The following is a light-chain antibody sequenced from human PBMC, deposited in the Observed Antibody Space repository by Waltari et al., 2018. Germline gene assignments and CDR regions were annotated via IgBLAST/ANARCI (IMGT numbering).Light chain of an antibody. CDR3: SSYTSSSTLS. J-gene: IGLJ2*01. Sequence: QSPLTQPASVSGSPGQSTPISCTGTIHDVGGSESVSWYQHHPGKAPKLMIYDVTKRPSGVSDRFSGAKSGNTASLTISGLQAEDESDYYCSSYTSSSTLSFGGGTKLTVL. CDR2: DVT. CDR1: IHDVGGSES. V-gene: IGLV2-14*03.